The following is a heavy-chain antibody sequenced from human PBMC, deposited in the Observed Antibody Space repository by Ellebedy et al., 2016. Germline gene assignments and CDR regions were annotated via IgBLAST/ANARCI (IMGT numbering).Heavy chain of an antibody. V-gene: IGHV3-7*01. D-gene: IGHD2-15*01. CDR1: GSTFSSFW. Sequence: GGSLRLXCPASGSTFSSFWMSGVGQAPGKGLEWVANIKQDGSEKYYVDSVKGRFTISRDNAKNSLYLQMNSLRAEDTAVYYCARDGRGDAFDIWGQGTMVTVSS. CDR2: IKQDGSEK. CDR3: ARDGRGDAFDI. J-gene: IGHJ3*02.